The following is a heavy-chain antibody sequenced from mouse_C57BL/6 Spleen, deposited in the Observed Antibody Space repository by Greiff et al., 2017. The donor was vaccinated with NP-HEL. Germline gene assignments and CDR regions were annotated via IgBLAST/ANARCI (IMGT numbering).Heavy chain of an antibody. CDR3: ASHYGSSPYYFDY. Sequence: LQSGAELVKPGASVKMSCKASGYTFTSYWITWVKQRPGQGLEWIGDIYPGSGSTNYNEKFKSKATLTVDTSSSTAYMQLSSLTSEDSAVYYCASHYGSSPYYFDYWGQGTTLTVSS. D-gene: IGHD1-1*01. J-gene: IGHJ2*01. V-gene: IGHV1-55*01. CDR2: IYPGSGST. CDR1: GYTFTSYW.